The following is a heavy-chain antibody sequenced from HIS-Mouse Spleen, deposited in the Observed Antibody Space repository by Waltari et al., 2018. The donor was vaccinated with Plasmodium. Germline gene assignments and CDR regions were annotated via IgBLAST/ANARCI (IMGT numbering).Heavy chain of an antibody. V-gene: IGHV4-39*07. Sequence: QLQLQESGPGLVKPSETLSLTCTVPGGSISSSSSYWGWIRQPPGKGLEWIGSIYYSGSTYYNPSRKSRVTISVDTSKNQFSLKLSSVTAADTAVYYCARDRITGTSYFDYWGQGTLVTVSS. CDR2: IYYSGST. CDR1: GGSISSSSSY. CDR3: ARDRITGTSYFDY. J-gene: IGHJ4*02. D-gene: IGHD1-7*01.